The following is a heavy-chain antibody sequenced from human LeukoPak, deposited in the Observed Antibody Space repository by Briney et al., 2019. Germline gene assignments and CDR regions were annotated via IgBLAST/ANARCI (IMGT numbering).Heavy chain of an antibody. V-gene: IGHV3-30*02. D-gene: IGHD1-1*01. Sequence: PGGSLRLSCGASGFTFSSYGMHWVRQAPGKGLEWVAFIHYDGSSKYYADSVKGRFTISRDNSKNTLYSQMNSLRVEDTAVYYCAKDPTGTSAFDVWGQGTMVTVSS. CDR1: GFTFSSYG. CDR2: IHYDGSSK. CDR3: AKDPTGTSAFDV. J-gene: IGHJ3*01.